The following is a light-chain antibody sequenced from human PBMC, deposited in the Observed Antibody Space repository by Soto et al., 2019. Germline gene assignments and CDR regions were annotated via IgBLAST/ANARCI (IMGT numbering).Light chain of an antibody. V-gene: IGKV3-15*01. Sequence: EIVMTQSPGTLSLSPGERATLSCRASQSVSSRLAWYQQKPGQAPRLLISGASSRATGIPARFSGSGSGTEFTLTISTLQSEDFAIYYCQHYNNWPPWTFGQGTKVDI. J-gene: IGKJ1*01. CDR1: QSVSSR. CDR3: QHYNNWPPWT. CDR2: GAS.